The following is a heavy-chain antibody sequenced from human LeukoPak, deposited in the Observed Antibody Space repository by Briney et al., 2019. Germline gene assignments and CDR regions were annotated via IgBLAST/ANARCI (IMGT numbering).Heavy chain of an antibody. CDR1: GGSISSGSYY. V-gene: IGHV4-61*02. Sequence: SQTLSLTCTVSGGSISSGSYYWSWIRQPAGKGLEWTGRIYTSGSTNYNPSLKSRVTISVDTSKNQFSLKLSSVTAADTAVYYCARDDGKAVALDYWGQGTLVTVSS. J-gene: IGHJ4*02. D-gene: IGHD6-19*01. CDR3: ARDDGKAVALDY. CDR2: IYTSGST.